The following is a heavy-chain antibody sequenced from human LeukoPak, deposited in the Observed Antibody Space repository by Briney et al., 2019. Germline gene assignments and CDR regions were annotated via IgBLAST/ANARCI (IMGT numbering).Heavy chain of an antibody. CDR2: ISASSGRT. V-gene: IGHV3-23*01. CDR3: ARDLRSSGYYAFDY. CDR1: GFTFTRYA. Sequence: GGSLRLSCAASGFTFTRYAMSWVRQAPGKGLEWVSAISASSGRTHYADSVKGRFTISRDNAKNSLYLQMNSLRAEDTAVYYCARDLRSSGYYAFDYWGQGTLVTVSS. D-gene: IGHD3-22*01. J-gene: IGHJ4*02.